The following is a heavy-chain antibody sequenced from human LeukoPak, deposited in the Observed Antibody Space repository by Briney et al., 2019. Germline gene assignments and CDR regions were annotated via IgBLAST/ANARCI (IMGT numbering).Heavy chain of an antibody. V-gene: IGHV3-48*04. CDR1: EFIFNKYS. CDR2: ISSSGSTI. CDR3: AELGITMIGGV. J-gene: IGHJ6*04. Sequence: GGSLRLSCAAFEFIFNKYSMNWVRQAPGKGLEWVSYISSSGSTIYYADSVKGRFTISRDNAKNSLYLQMNSLRAEDTAVYYCAELGITMIGGVWGKGTTVTISS. D-gene: IGHD3-10*02.